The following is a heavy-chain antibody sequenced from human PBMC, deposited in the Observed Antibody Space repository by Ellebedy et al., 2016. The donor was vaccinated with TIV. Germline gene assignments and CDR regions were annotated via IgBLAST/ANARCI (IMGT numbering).Heavy chain of an antibody. V-gene: IGHV3-15*01. CDR1: GFSFSDAW. CDR2: IKSKTEGGTT. D-gene: IGHD1-26*01. Sequence: PGGSLRLSCAASGFSFSDAWMTWVRQAPGKGLEWIGRIKSKTEGGTTDYAAPVKGRFSISRDDSKNTLYLQMNSLKTEDTAIYYCLSVSGSYHFRYNWLDPWGRGTLVTVSS. J-gene: IGHJ5*02. CDR3: LSVSGSYHFRYNWLDP.